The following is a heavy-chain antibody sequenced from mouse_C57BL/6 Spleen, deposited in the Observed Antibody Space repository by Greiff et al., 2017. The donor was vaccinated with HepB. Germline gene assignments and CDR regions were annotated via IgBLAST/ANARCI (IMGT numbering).Heavy chain of an antibody. CDR3: ARAEDLYAMDY. V-gene: IGHV5-16*01. J-gene: IGHJ4*01. Sequence: EVQVVESEGGLVQPGSSMKLSCTASGFTFSDYYMAWVRQVPEKGLEWVANINYDGSSTYYLDSLKSRFIISRDNAKNILYLQMGSLKSEDTATYYCARAEDLYAMDYWGQGTSVTVSS. CDR2: INYDGSST. CDR1: GFTFSDYY.